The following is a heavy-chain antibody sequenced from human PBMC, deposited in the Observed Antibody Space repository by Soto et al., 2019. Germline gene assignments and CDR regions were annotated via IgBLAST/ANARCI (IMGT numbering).Heavy chain of an antibody. D-gene: IGHD4-17*01. V-gene: IGHV3-23*01. CDR1: GFTFSSYA. CDR2: ISGSGGST. Sequence: GGSLRLSCAASGFTFSSYAMSWVRQAPGKGLEWVSAISGSGGSTYYADSVKGRFTIPRDNSKNTLYLQMNSLRAEDTAVYYCAKGPTGSFLENMYYGMDVWGQGTTVTAP. CDR3: AKGPTGSFLENMYYGMDV. J-gene: IGHJ6*02.